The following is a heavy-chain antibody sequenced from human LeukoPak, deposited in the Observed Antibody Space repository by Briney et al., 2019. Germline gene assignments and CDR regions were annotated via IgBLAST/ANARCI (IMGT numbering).Heavy chain of an antibody. D-gene: IGHD5-12*01. CDR1: GGSISSGGYY. V-gene: IGHV4-31*03. J-gene: IGHJ4*02. CDR2: IYYSGST. Sequence: SETLSLTCTVSGGSISSGGYYWSWIRQHPGKGLEWIGYIYYSGSTYYNPSLKSRVTISVDTSKNQFSLKLSSVTAADTAVYYCARARCGYDYPIPLFDYWGQGTLVTVSS. CDR3: ARARCGYDYPIPLFDY.